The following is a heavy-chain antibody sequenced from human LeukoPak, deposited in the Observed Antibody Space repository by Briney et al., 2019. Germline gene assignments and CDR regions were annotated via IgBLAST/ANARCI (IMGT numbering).Heavy chain of an antibody. Sequence: GGSLRLSCAASGCSFNTHTLAWVRQAPGKGLEWVSYISGSTTVIHYADSVKGRFTISRDNAKNSLYLQMSSLKVEDTAIYYCARGLYYMDVWGNGTTVTVSS. CDR3: ARGLYYMDV. CDR1: GCSFNTHT. J-gene: IGHJ6*03. CDR2: ISGSTTVI. V-gene: IGHV3-48*01.